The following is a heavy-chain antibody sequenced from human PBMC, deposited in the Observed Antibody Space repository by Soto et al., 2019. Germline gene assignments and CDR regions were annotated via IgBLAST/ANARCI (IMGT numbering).Heavy chain of an antibody. CDR2: VYTSDYT. CDR1: GASIRSYY. D-gene: IGHD3-10*01. Sequence: SETLSLTCSVSGASIRSYYWHWIRQPPGKGLEWIGYVYTSDYTRYSSSLKSRVTISVDTSKSKFYLRLNLVAAGDTAVYYCASSGGRGGDVFCYNGMDVWGRGTTVTVSS. V-gene: IGHV4-4*08. J-gene: IGHJ6*02. CDR3: ASSGGRGGDVFCYNGMDV.